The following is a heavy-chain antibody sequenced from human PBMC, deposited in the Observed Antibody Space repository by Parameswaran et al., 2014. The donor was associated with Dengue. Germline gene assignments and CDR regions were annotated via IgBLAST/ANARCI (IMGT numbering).Heavy chain of an antibody. V-gene: IGHV5-10-1*01. D-gene: IGHD3-22*01. CDR2: IDPSDSYT. J-gene: IGHJ4*02. Sequence: RQAPGKGLEWMGRIDPSDSYTNYSPSFQGHVTISADKSISTAYLQWSSLKASDTAMYYCARHDAVSYYDSSGNYFDYWGQGTLVTVSS. CDR3: ARHDAVSYYDSSGNYFDY.